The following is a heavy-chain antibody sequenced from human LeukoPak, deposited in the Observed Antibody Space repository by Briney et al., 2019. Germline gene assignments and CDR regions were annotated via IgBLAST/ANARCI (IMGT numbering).Heavy chain of an antibody. CDR3: ARETSQKGAHYMDV. D-gene: IGHD3-16*01. CDR2: IYYSGST. V-gene: IGHV4-39*07. J-gene: IGHJ6*03. Sequence: SETLSLTCTVSGGSISSSSYYWGWIRQPPGKGLEWIGSIYYSGSTNYNPSLKSRVTISVDTSKNQFSLKLSSVTAADTAVYYCARETSQKGAHYMDVWGKGTTATISS. CDR1: GGSISSSSYY.